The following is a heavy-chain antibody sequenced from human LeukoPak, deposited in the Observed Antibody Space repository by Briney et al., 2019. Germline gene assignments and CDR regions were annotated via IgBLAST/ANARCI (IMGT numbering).Heavy chain of an antibody. CDR2: IRSKANSYAT. D-gene: IGHD2-2*01. V-gene: IGHV3-73*01. J-gene: IGHJ4*02. CDR3: TIGSTSIGY. CDR1: GFTFSGSA. Sequence: GGSLRLSCAASGFTFSGSAMHWVRQASGKGLERVGRIRSKANSYATAYAASVKGRFTISRDDSKNTAYLQMNSLKTEDTAVYYCTIGSTSIGYWGQGTLVTVSS.